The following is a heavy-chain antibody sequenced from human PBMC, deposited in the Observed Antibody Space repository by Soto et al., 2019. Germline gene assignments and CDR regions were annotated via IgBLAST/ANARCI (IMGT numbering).Heavy chain of an antibody. J-gene: IGHJ4*02. CDR2: IYYSGST. Sequence: SETLSLTCTVSGGSISSYYWSWIRQPPGKGLEWIGYIYYSGSTNYNPSLKSRVTISVDTSKNQFSLKLSSVTAADTAVYYCARIQPLGSIDYWGQGTLVTVSS. CDR1: GGSISSYY. V-gene: IGHV4-59*12. CDR3: ARIQPLGSIDY.